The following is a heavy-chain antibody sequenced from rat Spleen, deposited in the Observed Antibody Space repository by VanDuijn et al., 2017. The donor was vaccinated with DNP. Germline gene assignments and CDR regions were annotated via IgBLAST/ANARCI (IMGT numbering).Heavy chain of an antibody. CDR2: ISYDGSST. D-gene: IGHD1-12*02. V-gene: IGHV5-20*01. Sequence: EVQLVESGGGLVQPGRSMKLSCAASGFTFSNYDMAWVRQAPTKGLEWVASISYDGSSTYYRDSVKGRFTISRDNAKSTLYLQMDSLRSEDTATDYCTTVDGSYYYYFDDWGQGVMVTVSS. J-gene: IGHJ2*01. CDR1: GFTFSNYD. CDR3: TTVDGSYYYYFDD.